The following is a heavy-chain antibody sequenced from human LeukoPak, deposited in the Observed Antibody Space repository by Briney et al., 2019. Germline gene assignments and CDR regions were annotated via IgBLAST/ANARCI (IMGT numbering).Heavy chain of an antibody. Sequence: PGGSLRLSCAASGFTLSSYEMNWVRQAPGKGLDWISYITFSGSYAYYADSVKGRFTISRDNCRNFLYLQMNSLRADDTALYYCARTGYYDYVWGSYRSTYYFDYWGQGTLSPSPQ. J-gene: IGHJ4*02. D-gene: IGHD3-16*02. CDR1: GFTLSSYE. CDR3: ARTGYYDYVWGSYRSTYYFDY. CDR2: ITFSGSYA. V-gene: IGHV3-48*03.